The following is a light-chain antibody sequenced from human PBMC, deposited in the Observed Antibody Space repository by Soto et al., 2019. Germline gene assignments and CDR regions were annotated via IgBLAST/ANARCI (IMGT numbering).Light chain of an antibody. Sequence: QSALTQPPSASGSPGQSVTISCTGTSSDVGGYNYVSWYQQHPGRAPKLMIYEVSKRPSGVPDRFSGSKSGNTASLTVSGLQTEDEAYYYCCAYAGSNNQVFGTGTKLTVL. J-gene: IGLJ1*01. V-gene: IGLV2-8*01. CDR2: EVS. CDR1: SSDVGGYNY. CDR3: CAYAGSNNQV.